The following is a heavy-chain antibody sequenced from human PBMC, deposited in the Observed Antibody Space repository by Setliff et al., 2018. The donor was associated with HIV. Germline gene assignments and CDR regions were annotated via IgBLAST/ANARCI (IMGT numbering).Heavy chain of an antibody. V-gene: IGHV5-51*01. Sequence: GESLKISCKGSGYSFTSYRIGWVRQMPGKGLEWTGIIYPGDSDTTYSPSFQGQVTISVDKSISTAYLQWSSLKASDSAMYYCARQHYDILTGPHNWFDPWGQGTLVTSPQ. CDR1: GYSFTSYR. CDR2: IYPGDSDT. J-gene: IGHJ5*02. CDR3: ARQHYDILTGPHNWFDP. D-gene: IGHD3-9*01.